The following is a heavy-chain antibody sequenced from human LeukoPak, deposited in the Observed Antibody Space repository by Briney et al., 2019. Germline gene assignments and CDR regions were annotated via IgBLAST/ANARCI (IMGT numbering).Heavy chain of an antibody. CDR1: GYTFTSYG. CDR2: ISAYNGNT. V-gene: IGHV1-18*01. CDR3: ARAGSNCGGDCYSDDAFDI. Sequence: GASVKVSCKASGYTFTSYGISWVRQAPGQGLEWMGWISAYNGNTNYAQKLQGRVTMTTDTSTSTAYMELRSLRSDDTAVYYCARAGSNCGGDCYSDDAFDIWGQGTMVTVSS. J-gene: IGHJ3*02. D-gene: IGHD2-21*02.